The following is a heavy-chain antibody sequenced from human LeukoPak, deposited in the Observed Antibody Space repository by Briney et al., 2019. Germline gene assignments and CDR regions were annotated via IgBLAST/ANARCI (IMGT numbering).Heavy chain of an antibody. CDR1: GYSFTSYW. Sequence: GESLKISCKGSGYSFTSYWIGWVRQMPGKGLEWMRIIYPGDSDTRYSPSFQGQVTISADKSIRTAYLQWSSLKASDTAMYYCARLSDILTGFSPYFDSWGQGTLVTVSS. J-gene: IGHJ4*02. D-gene: IGHD3-9*01. CDR2: IYPGDSDT. V-gene: IGHV5-51*01. CDR3: ARLSDILTGFSPYFDS.